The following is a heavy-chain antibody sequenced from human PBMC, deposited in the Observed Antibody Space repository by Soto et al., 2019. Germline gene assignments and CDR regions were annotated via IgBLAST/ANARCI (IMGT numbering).Heavy chain of an antibody. CDR2: ISAGGRSI. Sequence: EVQLVESGGGLVKPGGSLRVSCAASGFSFTSYTMNWVRQAPGKGLEWVASISAGGRSIYYADSLKGRSTVSRDNAKSSLYLQMNSLRAEVMAVYYSPRSTPGNPFDIWGQGTMVTVSS. CDR3: PRSTPGNPFDI. V-gene: IGHV3-21*01. J-gene: IGHJ3*02. CDR1: GFSFTSYT. D-gene: IGHD3-10*01.